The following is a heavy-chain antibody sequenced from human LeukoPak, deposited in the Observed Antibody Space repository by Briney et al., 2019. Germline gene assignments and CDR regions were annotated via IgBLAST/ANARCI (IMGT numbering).Heavy chain of an antibody. J-gene: IGHJ4*02. CDR1: GYIFTGYY. CDR2: INPNSGGT. CDR3: ARAADDVVVPAAISLGY. D-gene: IGHD2-2*02. V-gene: IGHV1-2*02. Sequence: ASVKVSCKASGYIFTGYYMHWVRQAPGQGLEWMGWINPNSGGTNYAQKFQGRVTMTRDTSISTAYVELSRLRSDDTAVYYCARAADDVVVPAAISLGYWGQGTLVTVSS.